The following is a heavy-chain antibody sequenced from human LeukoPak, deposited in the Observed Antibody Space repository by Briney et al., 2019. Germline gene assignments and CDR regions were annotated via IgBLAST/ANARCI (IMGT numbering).Heavy chain of an antibody. CDR3: ARLPDP. V-gene: IGHV4-61*02. CDR1: GGSISSGTYY. Sequence: SQTLSLTCTVSGGSISSGTYYWYWIRQPAGKGLEWIGRIYTSGITNYNPSLKSRVTISVDTSKNQFSLKLTSLTASDTAVYYCARLPDPWGQGTLVTVSS. J-gene: IGHJ5*02. CDR2: IYTSGIT.